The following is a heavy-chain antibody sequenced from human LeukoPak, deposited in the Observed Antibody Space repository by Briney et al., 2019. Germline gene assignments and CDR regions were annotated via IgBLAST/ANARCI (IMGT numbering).Heavy chain of an antibody. J-gene: IGHJ4*02. CDR2: IYYSGTT. V-gene: IGHV4-59*01. Sequence: SETLSLTCTVSGGSISTYYWNWIRQPPGKGLEWIGYIYYSGTTNYNPSLKSRVSMSVDTSKTQFSLKLSSVTAADTAMYYCARTYYYGSGSYFDYWGQGTLVTVSS. D-gene: IGHD3-10*01. CDR1: GGSISTYY. CDR3: ARTYYYGSGSYFDY.